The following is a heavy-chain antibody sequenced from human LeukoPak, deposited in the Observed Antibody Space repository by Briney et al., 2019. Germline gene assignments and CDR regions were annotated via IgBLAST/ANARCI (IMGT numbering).Heavy chain of an antibody. D-gene: IGHD1-7*01. CDR2: INPNSGGT. J-gene: IGHJ5*02. V-gene: IGHV1-2*02. Sequence: ASVKVSCKASGYTFTGYYMHWVRQAPGQGLEWMGWINPNSGGTNYAQKFQGRVTMTRDTSISTAYMELSRLRSDDTVVYYCARPNKLRRNWFDPWGQGTLVTVSS. CDR1: GYTFTGYY. CDR3: ARPNKLRRNWFDP.